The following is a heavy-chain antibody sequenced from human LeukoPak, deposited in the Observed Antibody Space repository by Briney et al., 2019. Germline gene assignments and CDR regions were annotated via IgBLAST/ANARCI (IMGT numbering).Heavy chain of an antibody. D-gene: IGHD2-21*02. J-gene: IGHJ4*02. CDR1: GFTFRSYW. CDR2: SNSDGSST. Sequence: GGSLRLSCAASGFTFRSYWMHWVRQAPGKGLVWVSRSNSDGSSTTYADSVKGRFTVSRGNAKNTLYLQMNSLRAEDTAVYYCAREDFNDYYFDYWGQGTLVTVSS. CDR3: AREDFNDYYFDY. V-gene: IGHV3-74*01.